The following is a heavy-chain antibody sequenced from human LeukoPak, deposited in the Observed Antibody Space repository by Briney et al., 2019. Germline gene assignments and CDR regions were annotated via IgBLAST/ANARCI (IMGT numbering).Heavy chain of an antibody. CDR3: ARDPGVRWLVGFDY. V-gene: IGHV3-33*01. CDR2: IWYDGSNK. J-gene: IGHJ4*02. D-gene: IGHD6-19*01. Sequence: GGSLRLSCAASGFTFNSYGMHWVRQAPGKGLEWVAVIWYDGSNKYYADSVKGRFTISRDNSENTLYLQMDSLRAEDTDVYYCARDPGVRWLVGFDYWGQGTRITVSS. CDR1: GFTFNSYG.